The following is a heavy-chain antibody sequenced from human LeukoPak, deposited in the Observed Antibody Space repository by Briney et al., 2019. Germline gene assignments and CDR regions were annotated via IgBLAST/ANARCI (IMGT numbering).Heavy chain of an antibody. CDR3: ARADCSGGSCYSFDY. J-gene: IGHJ4*02. Sequence: ASVKVSCKVSGYTLTELSMHWVRQAPGKGLEWMGGFDPEDGETIYAQKFQGRVTMTEDTSTDTAYMELSSLRSEDTAVFYCARADCSGGSCYSFDYWGQGTLVTVSS. V-gene: IGHV1-24*01. D-gene: IGHD2-15*01. CDR2: FDPEDGET. CDR1: GYTLTELS.